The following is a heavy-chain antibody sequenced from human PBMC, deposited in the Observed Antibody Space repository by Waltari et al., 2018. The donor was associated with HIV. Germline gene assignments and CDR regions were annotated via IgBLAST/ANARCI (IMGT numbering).Heavy chain of an antibody. CDR2: ISSSSSYI. D-gene: IGHD2-2*01. J-gene: IGHJ4*02. Sequence: EVQLVESGGGLVKPGGSLRLSCVVSGFIFSSYSMNWVRQAPGKGLEWVSSISSSSSYIYYADSVKGRFTISRDNAKTSLYLQMNSLRAEDTAVYYCARERTRWFDYWGQGTLVTVSS. V-gene: IGHV3-21*01. CDR3: ARERTRWFDY. CDR1: GFIFSSYS.